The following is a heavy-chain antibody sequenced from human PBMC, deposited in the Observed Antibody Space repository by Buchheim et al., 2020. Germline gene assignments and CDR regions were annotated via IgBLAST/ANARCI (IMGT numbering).Heavy chain of an antibody. V-gene: IGHV3-30*18. Sequence: QVQLVESGGGVVQPGRSLRLSCAASGFTFSSYGMHWVRQAPGKGLEWVAVISYDGSNKYYADSVKGRSTISRDNSKNTLYLQMNSLRAEDTAVYYCAKDRIAARRWGYYFDYWGQGTL. CDR1: GFTFSSYG. J-gene: IGHJ4*02. CDR2: ISYDGSNK. D-gene: IGHD6-6*01. CDR3: AKDRIAARRWGYYFDY.